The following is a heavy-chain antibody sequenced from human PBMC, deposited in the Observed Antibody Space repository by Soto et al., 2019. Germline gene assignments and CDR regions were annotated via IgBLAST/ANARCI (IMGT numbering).Heavy chain of an antibody. CDR2: IIPILGIA. J-gene: IGHJ4*02. CDR1: GGTFSSNT. V-gene: IGHV1-69*04. CDR3: ARELAGAYFDY. D-gene: IGHD6-19*01. Sequence: GAPVKVSSKDSGGTFSSNTISWVRQAPGQGLEWMGRIIPILGIANYAQKFQGRVTITADKSTSTAYMELSSLRSEDTAVYYCARELAGAYFDYWGQGTLVTGSS.